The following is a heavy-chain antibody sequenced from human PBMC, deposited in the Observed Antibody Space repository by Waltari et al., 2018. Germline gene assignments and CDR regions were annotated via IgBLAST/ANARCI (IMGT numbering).Heavy chain of an antibody. CDR1: GFTFGGCA. J-gene: IGHJ4*02. CDR3: AKPPYSSGTYTYFDY. V-gene: IGHV3-23*01. CDR2: ISGSGGTT. Sequence: EVQLLESGGGLVQPGGSLRLSCAASGFTFGGCARRWVRQAPGKGLGWVSAISGSGGTTYYADSVKGRFTVSRDNSKNTLYLQMNSLRAEDTAVYYCAKPPYSSGTYTYFDYWGQGTLVTVSS. D-gene: IGHD3-10*01.